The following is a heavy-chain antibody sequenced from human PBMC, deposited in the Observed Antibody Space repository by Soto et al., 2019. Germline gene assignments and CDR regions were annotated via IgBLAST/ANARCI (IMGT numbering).Heavy chain of an antibody. V-gene: IGHV3-30*18. CDR3: AKDRQGSLRLQLLYYFDY. CDR1: GFTFSSYG. Sequence: GGSLRLSCAASGFTFSSYGMHWVRQAPGKGLEWVAVISYDGRNKYYADSVKGRFTISRDNSKNTLYLQMNSLRAEDTAVYYCAKDRQGSLRLQLLYYFDYWGQGTLVTVSS. J-gene: IGHJ4*02. CDR2: ISYDGRNK. D-gene: IGHD4-4*01.